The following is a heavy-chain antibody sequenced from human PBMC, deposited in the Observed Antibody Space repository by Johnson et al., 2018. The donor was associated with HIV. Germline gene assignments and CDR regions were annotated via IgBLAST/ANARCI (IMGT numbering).Heavy chain of an antibody. CDR1: GFTFSDYY. V-gene: IGHV3-11*04. J-gene: IGHJ3*02. CDR2: ISSSGTPI. CDR3: ASPLRYFDWLLDRSAFDI. D-gene: IGHD3-9*01. Sequence: QVQLVESGGGLVQPGGSLKLSCAASGFTFSDYYMSWMRQAPGQGLAWVSYISSSGTPIYYADSVKGRFTISRDNAKNSLYLQMNSLRAEDTAVYYCASPLRYFDWLLDRSAFDIWGQGTMVTVSS.